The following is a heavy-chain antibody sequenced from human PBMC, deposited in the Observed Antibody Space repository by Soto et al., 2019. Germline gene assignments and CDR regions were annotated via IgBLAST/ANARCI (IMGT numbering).Heavy chain of an antibody. Sequence: QVQLVESGGGVVQPGRSVRLSCAASGFSFSNFAMHWGRQAPGKGLEWVAVISHDGSNKYHADSVKGRFTISRDNSKNTVFLQMNSLSPEDGAVYYCVKPNNSGWYTPYYYYFGMDVWGQGTTLTVSS. CDR3: VKPNNSGWYTPYYYYFGMDV. D-gene: IGHD6-19*01. CDR1: GFSFSNFA. V-gene: IGHV3-30*18. CDR2: ISHDGSNK. J-gene: IGHJ6*02.